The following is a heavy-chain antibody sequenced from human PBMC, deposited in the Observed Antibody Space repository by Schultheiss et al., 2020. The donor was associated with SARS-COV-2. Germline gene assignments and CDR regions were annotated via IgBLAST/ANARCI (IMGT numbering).Heavy chain of an antibody. CDR3: SRFGGLDYYYYYGMDV. Sequence: GGSLRLSCAASGFTFSGSAIHWVRQASGKGLEWVGRIRSKANSYATAYAASVKGRFTISRDDSKNTAYLLMNSLKSEDTAVYYCSRFGGLDYYYYYGMDVWGQGTAV. CDR1: GFTFSGSA. D-gene: IGHD3-10*01. V-gene: IGHV3-73*01. J-gene: IGHJ6*02. CDR2: IRSKANSYAT.